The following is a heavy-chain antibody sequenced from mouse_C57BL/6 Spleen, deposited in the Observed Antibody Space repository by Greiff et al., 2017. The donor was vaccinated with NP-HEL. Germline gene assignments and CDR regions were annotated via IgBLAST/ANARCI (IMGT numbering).Heavy chain of an antibody. CDR3: ARGVYDGYYGLSFDY. J-gene: IGHJ2*01. Sequence: VQLQQPGAELVKPGASVKLSCKASGYTFTSYWMQWVKQRPGQGLEWIGEIDPSDSYTNYNQKFKGKATLTVDTSSSTAYMQLSSLTSEDSAVYYCARGVYDGYYGLSFDYWGQGTTLTVSS. V-gene: IGHV1-50*01. CDR2: IDPSDSYT. D-gene: IGHD2-3*01. CDR1: GYTFTSYW.